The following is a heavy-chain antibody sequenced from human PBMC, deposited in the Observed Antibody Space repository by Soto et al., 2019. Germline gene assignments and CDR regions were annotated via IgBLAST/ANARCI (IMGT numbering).Heavy chain of an antibody. V-gene: IGHV4-34*01. CDR3: ARGPYSRGVGATNPSN. CDR2: ISSGST. D-gene: IGHD1-26*01. CDR1: GGSSSGWY. Sequence: SETLSLTCAVYGGSSSGWYWTWVRQSPVKGLEWIGEISSGSTNYNPSLKSRVTISADMSKNQFSLKLTSVTAADTAIYYCARGPYSRGVGATNPSNWGQGTQVTVSS. J-gene: IGHJ4*02.